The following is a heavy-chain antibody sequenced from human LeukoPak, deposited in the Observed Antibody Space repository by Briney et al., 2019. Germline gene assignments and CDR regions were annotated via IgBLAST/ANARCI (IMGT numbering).Heavy chain of an antibody. CDR3: ARYYDSSAYYEDY. D-gene: IGHD3-22*01. CDR2: ISAHNGNT. J-gene: IGHJ4*02. V-gene: IGHV1-18*01. CDR1: GYTFTNYG. Sequence: ASVKVSCKASGYTFTNYGINWVRQAPGQGLEWMGWISAHNGNTKYAQKLQGRVTMTTDTSTSTAYMEVRNLTSDDTAVYYCARYYDSSAYYEDYWGQGTLVTVSS.